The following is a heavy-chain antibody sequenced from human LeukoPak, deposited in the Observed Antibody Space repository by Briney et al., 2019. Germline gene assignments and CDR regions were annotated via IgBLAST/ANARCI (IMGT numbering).Heavy chain of an antibody. CDR3: ARRGYYDTSGYLFHD. D-gene: IGHD3-22*01. Sequence: GGSLRLSCAASGFTFSSYEMNWVRQAPGGGLEWVSYISSSGSSIYYVDSVKGRFIISRDNAKNSLFLQMNSLRAEDTAVYYCARRGYYDTSGYLFHDWGQGTLVTVSS. CDR1: GFTFSSYE. J-gene: IGHJ4*02. V-gene: IGHV3-48*03. CDR2: ISSSGSSI.